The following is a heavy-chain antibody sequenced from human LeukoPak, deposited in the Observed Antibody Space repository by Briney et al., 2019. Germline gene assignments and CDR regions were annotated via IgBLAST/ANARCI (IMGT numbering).Heavy chain of an antibody. V-gene: IGHV3-48*01. D-gene: IGHD2-21*01. CDR3: ARDRDWAFDY. Sequence: GGSLRLSCAASGFTFSDYTLNWVRQAPGKGLEWLSYISPSRGSIAYADSVKGRFTISSDSAKNSVYLQINNLRAEDTAVYYCARDRDWAFDYWGQGILVTDSS. CDR1: GFTFSDYT. J-gene: IGHJ4*02. CDR2: ISPSRGSI.